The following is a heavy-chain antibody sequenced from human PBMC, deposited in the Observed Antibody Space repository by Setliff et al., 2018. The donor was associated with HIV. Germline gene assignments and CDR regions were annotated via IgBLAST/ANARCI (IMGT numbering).Heavy chain of an antibody. CDR3: ARNDASGSYYRLDY. CDR1: GGSFTSFA. D-gene: IGHD3-10*01. CDR2: SIPIYGTP. V-gene: IGHV1-69*05. J-gene: IGHJ4*02. Sequence: ASVKVSCKASGGSFTSFAISWVRQAPGQGLEWMGGSIPIYGTPNYAQKFQGRITISTDASTSTAYMELNSLRSEDTAVYYCARNDASGSYYRLDYWGQGTLVTVSS.